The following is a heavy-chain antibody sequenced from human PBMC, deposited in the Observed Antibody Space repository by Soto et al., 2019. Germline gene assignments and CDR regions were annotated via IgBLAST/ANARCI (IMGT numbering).Heavy chain of an antibody. D-gene: IGHD3-16*01. CDR2: IIPIVGKA. J-gene: IGHJ6*01. CDR3: AREEKEGERHYGMDV. V-gene: IGHV1-69*06. CDR1: GSTFSSYA. Sequence: NVPCKSSGSTFSSYAINWVRQAPRQGGEWRGGIIPIVGKANYAEKCQGRVKITADKSASTAYMGLSSRGSEETATYYCAREEKEGERHYGMDVWGQGTRVAAS.